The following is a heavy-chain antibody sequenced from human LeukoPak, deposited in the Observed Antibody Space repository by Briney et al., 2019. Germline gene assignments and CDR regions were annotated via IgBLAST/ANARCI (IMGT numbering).Heavy chain of an antibody. CDR2: IYTSGST. V-gene: IGHV4-61*02. Sequence: PSQTLSLTCTVSGGSISSGSYYWSWIRQPAGKGLEWIGRIYTSGSTNYNPSLKSRVTISVDTSKNQFSLKLSSVTAADTAVYYCVRGPAQGSGTPRLDYWGQGTLVTVSS. CDR3: VRGPAQGSGTPRLDY. CDR1: GGSISSGSYY. D-gene: IGHD1-1*01. J-gene: IGHJ4*02.